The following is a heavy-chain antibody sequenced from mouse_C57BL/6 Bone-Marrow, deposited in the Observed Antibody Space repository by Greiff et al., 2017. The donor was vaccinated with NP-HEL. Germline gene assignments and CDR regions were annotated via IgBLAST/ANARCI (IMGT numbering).Heavy chain of an antibody. CDR2: IWSGGST. D-gene: IGHD6-2*01. CDR1: GFSLTSYG. V-gene: IGHV2-2*01. J-gene: IGHJ2*01. CDR3: ARNVETLWASFDY. Sequence: VKLVESGPGLVQPSQSLSITCTVSGFSLTSYGVHWVRQSPGKGLAWLGVIWSGGSTDYNAAFISRLSISKDNSKSQVFFKMNSLQADDTAIYYCARNVETLWASFDYWGQGTTLTVSS.